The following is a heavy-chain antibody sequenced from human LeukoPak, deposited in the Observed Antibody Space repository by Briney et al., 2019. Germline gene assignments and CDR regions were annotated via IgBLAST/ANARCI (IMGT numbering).Heavy chain of an antibody. CDR1: GFTFSSYS. V-gene: IGHV3-48*01. J-gene: IGHJ4*02. Sequence: GGSLRLSCAASGFTFSSYSMNWVRQAPGKGLEGVSYVSSSSSTIYYADSVKGRFTISRDNAKNSLYLQMNSMRAEDTAVYYCARAKGFPPRGDYWGQGTLVTVSS. D-gene: IGHD3-10*01. CDR2: VSSSSSTI. CDR3: ARAKGFPPRGDY.